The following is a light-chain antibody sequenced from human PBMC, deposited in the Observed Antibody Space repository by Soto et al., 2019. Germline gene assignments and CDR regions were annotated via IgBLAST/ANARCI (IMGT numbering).Light chain of an antibody. CDR3: AAWDDSLSGVV. J-gene: IGLJ2*01. CDR2: RNS. Sequence: QSVLTQPPSASGTPGPRVTISCSGGSSNIGSNYVYWYQQLPGTVPQLLIYRNSERPSGVPDRFSGSKSGTSASLAISGLRSEDEADYYCAAWDDSLSGVVFGGGTKLTVL. CDR1: SSNIGSNY. V-gene: IGLV1-47*01.